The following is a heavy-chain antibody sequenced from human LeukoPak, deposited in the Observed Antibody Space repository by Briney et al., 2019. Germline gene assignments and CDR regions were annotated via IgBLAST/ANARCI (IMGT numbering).Heavy chain of an antibody. CDR2: ISYDGSNK. J-gene: IGHJ4*02. D-gene: IGHD2-2*01. V-gene: IGHV3-30*18. Sequence: AGGSLRLSCAASGFTFSSYGMHWVRQAPGKGLEWVAVISYDGSNKYYADSVKGRFTISRDNSKNTLYLQMNSLRAEDTAVYYCAKDRSLSLWGQGTLATVSS. CDR3: AKDRSLSL. CDR1: GFTFSSYG.